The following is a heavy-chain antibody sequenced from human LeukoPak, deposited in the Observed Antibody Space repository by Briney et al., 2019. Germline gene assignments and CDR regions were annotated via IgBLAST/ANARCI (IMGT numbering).Heavy chain of an antibody. Sequence: SETLSLTCAVSGGSISSNNWWSWVRQPPGKGLEWIGEIYHSGSTDYNPSLESRVTISVDKSNNQFSLKLSSVTAADTAVYYCAREGVVGAYGHFDYWGQGTLVTVSS. V-gene: IGHV4-4*02. CDR3: AREGVVGAYGHFDY. CDR2: IYHSGST. CDR1: GGSISSNNW. D-gene: IGHD2-15*01. J-gene: IGHJ4*02.